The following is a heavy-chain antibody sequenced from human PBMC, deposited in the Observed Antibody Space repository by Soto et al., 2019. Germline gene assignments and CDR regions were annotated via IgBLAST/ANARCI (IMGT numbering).Heavy chain of an antibody. CDR2: INPSGGST. V-gene: IGHV1-46*01. CDR1: GYTFTSYY. CDR3: GTLGPSSYSTGWYYFDY. D-gene: IGHD6-19*01. Sequence: ASVKVSCKASGYTFTSYYMHWVRQAPGQGLEWMGIINPSGGSTSYAQKFQGRVTMTRETSTSTVYMELSRLRAEDTAVYYCGTLGPSSYSTGWYYFDYLGQVTLVTVSS. J-gene: IGHJ4*02.